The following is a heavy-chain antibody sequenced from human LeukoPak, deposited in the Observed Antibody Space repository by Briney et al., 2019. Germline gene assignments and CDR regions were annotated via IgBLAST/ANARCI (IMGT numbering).Heavy chain of an antibody. CDR3: ATSRRGFGGLWGY. D-gene: IGHD3-10*01. J-gene: IGHJ4*02. Sequence: GGSLRLSCAASGFTFSSYEMNWVRQAPGKGLEWVSYINSCGSTIYYADSVKGRFTISRDNAKKSLYLQMNSLRAEDTAVYYCATSRRGFGGLWGYWGQGTLVTVSS. V-gene: IGHV3-48*03. CDR1: GFTFSSYE. CDR2: INSCGSTI.